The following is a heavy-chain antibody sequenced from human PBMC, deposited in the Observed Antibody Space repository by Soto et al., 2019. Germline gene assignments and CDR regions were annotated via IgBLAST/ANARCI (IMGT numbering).Heavy chain of an antibody. D-gene: IGHD1-1*01. Sequence: SQTLSLTCAMSVDSVSSNSAAWNWISQSPSRGLEWLGRTYYRSKWYNDYAVSVKSRITINPDTSKNQFSLQLNSVTPEDTAVYYCARDFVLGNVEPFDYWYQGTLVTVSS. CDR1: VDSVSSNSAA. V-gene: IGHV6-1*01. CDR3: ARDFVLGNVEPFDY. CDR2: TYYRSKWYN. J-gene: IGHJ4*02.